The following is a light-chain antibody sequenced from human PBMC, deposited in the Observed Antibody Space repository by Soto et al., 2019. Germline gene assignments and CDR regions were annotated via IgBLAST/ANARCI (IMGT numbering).Light chain of an antibody. CDR1: QSVSSSY. CDR3: QQYGTAPPTT. V-gene: IGKV3-20*01. CDR2: GAS. J-gene: IGKJ2*01. Sequence: EIVLTQSPGTLSLSPGERATLSCSASQSVSSSYLAWYQQKPGQAPRLLIYGASSRATGIPDRFSGSGSGTDFTLTISRLEPEDVEVYYCQQYGTAPPTTFGQGTKLEIK.